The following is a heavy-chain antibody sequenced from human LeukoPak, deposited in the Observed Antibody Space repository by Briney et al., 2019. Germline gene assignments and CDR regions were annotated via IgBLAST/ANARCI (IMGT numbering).Heavy chain of an antibody. D-gene: IGHD3-22*01. CDR2: ISSSSSTI. J-gene: IGHJ4*02. V-gene: IGHV3-48*01. Sequence: SGGSLRLSCAASVFTLRCYSMNWVRQAPGKGLEWVSYISSSSSTIYYADSVKGRFTISRDKAKNSLYLQMNRLGAEDKPVDCCARDKDYYDSSSLGHYWGQGTLVTVSS. CDR3: ARDKDYYDSSSLGHY. CDR1: VFTLRCYS.